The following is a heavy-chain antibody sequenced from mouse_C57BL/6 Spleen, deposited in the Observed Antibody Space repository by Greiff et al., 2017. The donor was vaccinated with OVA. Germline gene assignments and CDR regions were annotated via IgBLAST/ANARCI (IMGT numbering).Heavy chain of an antibody. V-gene: IGHV5-4*01. J-gene: IGHJ1*03. CDR1: GFTFSSYA. CDR2: ISDGGSYT. D-gene: IGHD2-1*01. Sequence: EVQLQESGGGLVKPGGSLKLSCAASGFTFSSYAMSWVRQTPEKRLEWVATISDGGSYTYYPDNVKGRFTISRDNAKNNLYLQMSHLKSEDTAMYYCAREGNYGWYFDVWGTGTTVTVSS. CDR3: AREGNYGWYFDV.